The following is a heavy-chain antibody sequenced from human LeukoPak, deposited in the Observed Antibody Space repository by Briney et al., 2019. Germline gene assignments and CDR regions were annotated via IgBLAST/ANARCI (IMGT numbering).Heavy chain of an antibody. Sequence: PGGSLRLSCAASGFSFSTYTMNWVRQAPGKGLEWVALISYDGSNQYYADPVKGRVIISRDNSKNTLYLQMNSLRAEDTAIYYCAKDAAETKGHYYGAGTYYQSSFDYWGQGTLVTVSS. D-gene: IGHD3-10*01. J-gene: IGHJ4*02. CDR3: AKDAAETKGHYYGAGTYYQSSFDY. V-gene: IGHV3-30*18. CDR2: ISYDGSNQ. CDR1: GFSFSTYT.